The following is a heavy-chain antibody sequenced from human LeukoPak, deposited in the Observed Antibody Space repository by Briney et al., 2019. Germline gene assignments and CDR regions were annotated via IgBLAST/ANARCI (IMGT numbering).Heavy chain of an antibody. CDR3: ARVGSRYYQLDY. CDR2: IRGTGSKI. J-gene: IGHJ4*02. CDR1: RFTFSSYE. D-gene: IGHD3-22*01. V-gene: IGHV3-48*03. Sequence: GGSLRLSCAASRFTFSSYEMHWVRHAPGEGREWVSYIRGTGSKIYYADSVEGRFTLSRDNAKHSLFVQVSSLRREDTAIYYCARVGSRYYQLDYWGQGTLVTVSS.